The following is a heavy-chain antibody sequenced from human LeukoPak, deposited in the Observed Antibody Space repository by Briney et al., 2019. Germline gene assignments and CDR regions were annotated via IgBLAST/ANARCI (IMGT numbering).Heavy chain of an antibody. D-gene: IGHD2-2*01. CDR3: ARAGLDIVVVPAARRRPFDY. Sequence: PSETLSLTCTVSGGSIRNYYWSWIRQPPGKGPEWIGYVFYSGSTNYNPSLNSRVTISVDTSKNQFSLRLSSVTAADTAVYYCARAGLDIVVVPAARRRPFDYWGQGTLVTVSS. J-gene: IGHJ4*02. CDR1: GGSIRNYY. V-gene: IGHV4-59*12. CDR2: VFYSGST.